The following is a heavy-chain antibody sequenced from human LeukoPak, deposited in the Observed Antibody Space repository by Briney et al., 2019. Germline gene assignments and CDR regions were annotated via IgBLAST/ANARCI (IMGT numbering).Heavy chain of an antibody. V-gene: IGHV2-5*02. CDR1: GFSLSTPGVG. CDR3: AHRRGGYNWNHGDFDY. CDR2: IYWDDDK. J-gene: IGHJ4*02. D-gene: IGHD1-14*01. Sequence: SGPALVRPTQALALTCTFSGFSLSTPGVGGGWIRQSPGKALEWLSLIYWDDDKRYSPSLKNRLTIAKDASKNLVVLTMTNVDPVDTATYYCAHRRGGYNWNHGDFDYWGQGTLVTVSS.